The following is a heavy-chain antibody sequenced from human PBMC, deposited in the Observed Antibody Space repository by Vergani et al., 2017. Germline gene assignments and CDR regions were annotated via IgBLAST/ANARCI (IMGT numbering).Heavy chain of an antibody. CDR2: IYYSGST. CDR1: GGSISSSSYY. J-gene: IGHJ6*02. CDR3: ARALSPIPEVWFGELLTPPAGYGMDV. V-gene: IGHV4-61*01. D-gene: IGHD3-10*01. Sequence: QLQLQESGPGLVKPSETLSLTCTVSGGSISSSSYYWSWIRQPPGKGLEWIGYIYYSGSTNYNPSLKSRVTISVDTSKNQFSLKLSSVTAADTAVYYCARALSPIPEVWFGELLTPPAGYGMDVWGQGTTVTVSS.